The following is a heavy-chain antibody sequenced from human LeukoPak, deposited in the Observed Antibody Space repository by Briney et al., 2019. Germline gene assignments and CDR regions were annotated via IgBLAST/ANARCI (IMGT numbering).Heavy chain of an antibody. Sequence: PSETLSLTCAVSGGSISSSNWWSWVRQPPGKGLEGIGEIYHSGSTNYNPSLKSRGTISVDKSKNPCSPELSSVTAADTAVYYCARDHPTYGSGSYSRGYFDYWGQGTLVTVSS. J-gene: IGHJ4*02. CDR3: ARDHPTYGSGSYSRGYFDY. D-gene: IGHD3-10*01. CDR2: IYHSGST. V-gene: IGHV4-4*02. CDR1: GGSISSSNW.